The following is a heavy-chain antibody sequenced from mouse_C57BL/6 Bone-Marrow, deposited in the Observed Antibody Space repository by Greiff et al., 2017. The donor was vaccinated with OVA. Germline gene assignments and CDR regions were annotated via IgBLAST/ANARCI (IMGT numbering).Heavy chain of an antibody. CDR3: ARWRDSNYASYYAMDY. CDR2: IDPSDSYT. V-gene: IGHV1-50*01. Sequence: QVQLQQPGAELVKPGASVKLSCKASGYTFTSYWMQWVKQRPGQGLEWIGEIDPSDSYTNYNQKFKGKATLTVDTSSITAYMQLSSLTSEDSAVYYGARWRDSNYASYYAMDYWGQGTSVTVSS. D-gene: IGHD2-5*01. CDR1: GYTFTSYW. J-gene: IGHJ4*01.